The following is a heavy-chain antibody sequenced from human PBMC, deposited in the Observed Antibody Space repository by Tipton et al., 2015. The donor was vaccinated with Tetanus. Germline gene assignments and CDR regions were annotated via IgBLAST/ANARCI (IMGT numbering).Heavy chain of an antibody. CDR1: GYRFTSYW. J-gene: IGHJ4*02. CDR2: IYPGDSDT. D-gene: IGHD2-2*01. Sequence: VQLVQSGAEVKKPGESLKISCKGSGYRFTSYWIGWVRQMPGKGLEWMGVIYPGDSDTRYSPPFQGQVAISADKSISTAYLQWSSLKASDTAMYYCASSLGYCSSSSCLLDCWGQGTLVTVSS. CDR3: ASSLGYCSSSSCLLDC. V-gene: IGHV5-51*01.